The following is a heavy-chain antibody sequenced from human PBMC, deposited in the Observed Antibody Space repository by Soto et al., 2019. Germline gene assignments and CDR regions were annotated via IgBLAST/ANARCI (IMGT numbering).Heavy chain of an antibody. Sequence: ASVKVSSKASGYTFTSYAMHWVRQAPGQRLEWMGWINVGNGNTKYSQKFQGRVTITRDTSASTAYMELSSLRSEDTAVYYCARVDKIAVAGSQPYGLPTYNWFDPWGQGTLVNVSS. D-gene: IGHD6-19*01. CDR1: GYTFTSYA. CDR3: ARVDKIAVAGSQPYGLPTYNWFDP. J-gene: IGHJ5*02. CDR2: INVGNGNT. V-gene: IGHV1-3*01.